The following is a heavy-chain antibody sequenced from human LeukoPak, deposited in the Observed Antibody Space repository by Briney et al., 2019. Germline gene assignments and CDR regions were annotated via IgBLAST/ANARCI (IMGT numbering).Heavy chain of an antibody. CDR2: VNHRGDT. CDR3: ARGPTISETGYFDY. CDR1: GGSFTGYY. J-gene: IGHJ4*03. Sequence: SETLSLTCAVYGGSFTGYYWSWIRQSPGKWLQWIAEVNHRGDTNYNPSVKGRVTISVDTSKNQFSLKVTSLTAADTAVYYCARGPTISETGYFDYWGQGTLVTVSS. V-gene: IGHV4-34*01. D-gene: IGHD1-1*01.